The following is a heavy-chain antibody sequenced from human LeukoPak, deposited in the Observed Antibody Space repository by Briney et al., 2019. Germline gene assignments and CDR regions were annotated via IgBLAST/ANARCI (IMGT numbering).Heavy chain of an antibody. J-gene: IGHJ3*02. CDR1: GYTFTSYG. V-gene: IGHV1-18*01. CDR3: ARDTPNYDSSGYRSDAFDI. D-gene: IGHD3-22*01. Sequence: ASVKVSCKASGYTFTSYGISWVRQAPGQGLEWMGWISAYNGNTNYAQKLQGRVTMTTDTSASTAYMELRSLRSDDTAVYYCARDTPNYDSSGYRSDAFDIWGQGTMVTVSS. CDR2: ISAYNGNT.